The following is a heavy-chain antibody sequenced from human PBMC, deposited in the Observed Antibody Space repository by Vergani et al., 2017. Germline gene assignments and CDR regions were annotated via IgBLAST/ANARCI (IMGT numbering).Heavy chain of an antibody. Sequence: EVQLLESGGDLVQPGGSLRLSCAASGFSFTTYAMSWVRQAPGKGLEWVSTINTNGDYTRYGDSVKGRFTISRDNSKNSLYLQMNSLRAEDTAVYYCARDGPEYYDFWSGYRRGDAFDIWGQGTMVTVSS. CDR2: INTNGDYT. CDR1: GFSFTTYA. D-gene: IGHD3-3*01. CDR3: ARDGPEYYDFWSGYRRGDAFDI. J-gene: IGHJ3*02. V-gene: IGHV3-23*01.